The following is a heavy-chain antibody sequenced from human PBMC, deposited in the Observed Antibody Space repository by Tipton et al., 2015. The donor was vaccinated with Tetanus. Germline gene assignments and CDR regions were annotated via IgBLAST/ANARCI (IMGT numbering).Heavy chain of an antibody. CDR1: GGSISSGGYF. J-gene: IGHJ6*02. Sequence: TLSLTCSVSGGSISSGGYFWNWVRQHPGKGLEWIGYIYYSGNTYINPSLKSRVSISVDGSNNQFSLDLNSVTAADTAVYYCARAHYDFWSSDSYYYGMDVWGQGTTVTVSS. CDR3: ARAHYDFWSSDSYYYGMDV. D-gene: IGHD3-3*01. CDR2: IYYSGNT. V-gene: IGHV4-31*03.